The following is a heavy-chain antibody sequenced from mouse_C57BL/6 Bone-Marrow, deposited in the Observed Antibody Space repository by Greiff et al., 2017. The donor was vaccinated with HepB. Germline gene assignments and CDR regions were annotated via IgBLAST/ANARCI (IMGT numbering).Heavy chain of an antibody. D-gene: IGHD1-1*01. CDR3: ARTRSTDELLRSNYFDY. CDR1: GYAFSSYW. J-gene: IGHJ2*01. Sequence: QVQLQQSGAELVKPGASVKISCKASGYAFSSYWMNWVKQRPGKGLEWIGQIYPGDGDTNYNGKFKGKATLTADKSSSTAYMQLSSLTSEDSAVYFCARTRSTDELLRSNYFDYWGQGTTLTVSS. CDR2: IYPGDGDT. V-gene: IGHV1-80*01.